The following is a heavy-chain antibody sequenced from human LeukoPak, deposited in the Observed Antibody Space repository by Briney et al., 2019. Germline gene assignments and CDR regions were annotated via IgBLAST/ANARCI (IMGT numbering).Heavy chain of an antibody. V-gene: IGHV3-30*18. CDR1: GFTFSSYG. CDR3: ANSAAEELDY. CDR2: ISYDGSNK. D-gene: IGHD6-13*01. J-gene: IGHJ4*02. Sequence: PGGSLRLSCAASGFTFSSYGMHWVRQDPGKGLEWVAVISYDGSNKYYADSVKGRFTISRDNCKNTLYLQMNSLRAEGTAVYYCANSAAEELDYWGQGTLVTVSS.